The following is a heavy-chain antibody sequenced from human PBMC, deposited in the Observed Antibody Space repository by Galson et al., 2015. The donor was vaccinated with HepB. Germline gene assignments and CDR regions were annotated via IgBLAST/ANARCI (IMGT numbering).Heavy chain of an antibody. V-gene: IGHV3-48*04. D-gene: IGHD2-2*01. J-gene: IGHJ6*02. CDR1: GFTFSDHS. CDR2: ISRTSITI. CDR3: TSDDGNTNTYQDHGMDV. Sequence: SLRLSCAASGFTFSDHSMNWVRQAPGKGLEWVSYISRTSITINYADSVKGRYTISRDNAKNSLYLQMNSLRAEDTAVYYCTSDDGNTNTYQDHGMDVRDQGTTITVSS.